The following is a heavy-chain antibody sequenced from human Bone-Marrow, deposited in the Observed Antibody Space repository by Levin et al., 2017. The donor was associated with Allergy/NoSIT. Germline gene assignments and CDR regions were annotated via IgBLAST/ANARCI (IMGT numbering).Heavy chain of an antibody. Sequence: SQTLSLTCTVSGDSISSYYWNWFRQPAGSGLEWIGRIYPCGSTDSHPSFTTRITMSIYPSNLQVSLKLCSVTAADSAIYFCSASDLMGSRYWGQGTLVSVSS. J-gene: IGHJ4*02. V-gene: IGHV4-4*07. CDR2: IYPCGST. CDR3: SASDLMGSRY. CDR1: GDSISSYY. D-gene: IGHD3-10*01.